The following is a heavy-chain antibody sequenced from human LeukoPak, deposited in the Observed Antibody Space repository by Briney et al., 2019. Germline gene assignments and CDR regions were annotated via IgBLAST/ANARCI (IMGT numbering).Heavy chain of an antibody. CDR1: GYTFTGYY. D-gene: IGHD4-23*01. CDR2: INPNSGGT. Sequence: GASVKVSCTASGYTFTGYYFHWGRQAPGQGLEWMGWINPNSGGTNYAFKCQGTVTMTRDTSISTAYMELCGLRSDDTAIYYCARGAAYGGLPDDAFDIWGQGTMVTVFS. J-gene: IGHJ3*02. V-gene: IGHV1-2*02. CDR3: ARGAAYGGLPDDAFDI.